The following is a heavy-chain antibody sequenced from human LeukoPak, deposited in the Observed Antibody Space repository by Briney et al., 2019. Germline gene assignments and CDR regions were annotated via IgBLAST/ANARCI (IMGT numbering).Heavy chain of an antibody. D-gene: IGHD5-24*01. CDR1: GGSVSSGSYY. J-gene: IGHJ4*02. CDR3: ARDEDSYNDY. Sequence: SQTLSLTCTVSGGSVSSGSYYWTWIRQPAGKGLEWIGRIYTSGSTNYNPSLKSRVTISVDTSKNQFSLKLRSVTAADTAIYYCARDEDSYNDYWGRGTLVTVSS. V-gene: IGHV4-61*02. CDR2: IYTSGST.